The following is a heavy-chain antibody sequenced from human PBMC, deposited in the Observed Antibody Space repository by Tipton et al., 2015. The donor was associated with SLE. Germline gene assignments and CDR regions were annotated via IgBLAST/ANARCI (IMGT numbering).Heavy chain of an antibody. CDR2: IRSKAYGGTT. CDR1: GFTFGDYA. J-gene: IGHJ3*02. D-gene: IGHD4-17*01. Sequence: SLRLSCTASGFTFGDYAMSWVRQAPGKGLEWVGFIRSKAYGGTTEYAASVKGRFTISRDDSKSIAYLQMNSLKTEDTAVYYCTRDPYGDYDCDAFDIWGQGTMVTVSS. V-gene: IGHV3-49*04. CDR3: TRDPYGDYDCDAFDI.